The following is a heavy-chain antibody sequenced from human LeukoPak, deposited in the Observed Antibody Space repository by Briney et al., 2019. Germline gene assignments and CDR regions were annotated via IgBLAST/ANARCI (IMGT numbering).Heavy chain of an antibody. Sequence: SETLSLTCTVSGGSISSYYWSWIRQPPGKGLEWIGYIYYSGSTNYNPSLKSRVTISVDTSKNQFSLKLNSVAAADTAVYYCARERGSGWYDMTFDYWGQGTLVTVSS. CDR2: IYYSGST. D-gene: IGHD6-19*01. J-gene: IGHJ4*02. CDR1: GGSISSYY. V-gene: IGHV4-59*12. CDR3: ARERGSGWYDMTFDY.